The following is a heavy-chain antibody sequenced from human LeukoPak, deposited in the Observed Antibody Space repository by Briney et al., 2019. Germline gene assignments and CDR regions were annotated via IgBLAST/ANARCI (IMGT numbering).Heavy chain of an antibody. J-gene: IGHJ5*02. CDR3: ARDATKGHCSGGNCGWFDP. CDR2: INPNSGGT. CDR1: GYTFTGYY. Sequence: ASVKVSCKASGYTFTGYYMHWVRQAPGQGLEWMGWINPNSGGTNYAQKFQGRVTMTRDTSISTAYMELSRLRSDDTAVYYCARDATKGHCSGGNCGWFDPWGQGTLVTVSS. D-gene: IGHD2-15*01. V-gene: IGHV1-2*02.